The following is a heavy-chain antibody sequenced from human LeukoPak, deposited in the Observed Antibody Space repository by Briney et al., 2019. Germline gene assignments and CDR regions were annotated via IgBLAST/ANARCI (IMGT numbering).Heavy chain of an antibody. V-gene: IGHV3-64D*09. J-gene: IGHJ4*02. Sequence: GGTLRLSCTASGFTFSSYAMHWVRQAPGKGLEYVSAISSNGGSTYYADSVKGRFTISRDNSKNTLYLQMSSLRAEDTAVYYCVKVGAYNWNDGPFDYWCQGTLVIVSS. CDR1: GFTFSSYA. D-gene: IGHD1-1*01. CDR3: VKVGAYNWNDGPFDY. CDR2: ISSNGGST.